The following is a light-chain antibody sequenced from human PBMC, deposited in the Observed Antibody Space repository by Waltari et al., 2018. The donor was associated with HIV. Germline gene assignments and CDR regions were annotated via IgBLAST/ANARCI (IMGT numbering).Light chain of an antibody. J-gene: IGLJ2*01. CDR2: GNT. Sequence: QSVLTQPPSVSGAPGQRVTISCTGSSSNIGAGYDVHWYQQLPGTAPKLLLYGNTNRPSGVPDRVSGSKSGTSASLAITGLQAEDEGDYYCQSYDSTLSAVFGGGTKLTVL. V-gene: IGLV1-40*01. CDR3: QSYDSTLSAV. CDR1: SSNIGAGYD.